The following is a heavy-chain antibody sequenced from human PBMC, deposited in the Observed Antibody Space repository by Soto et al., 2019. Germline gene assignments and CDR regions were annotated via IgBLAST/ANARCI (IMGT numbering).Heavy chain of an antibody. CDR3: ARANYYGSPGDFDY. CDR2: ISSSSSTI. Sequence: EVQLVESGGGLVQPGGSLRLSCAAPGFTFSSYSMNWVRQAPGKGLEWFSYISSSSSTIYYADSVKGRFTISRDNAKNSLYLQMNSLRAEDTAVYYCARANYYGSPGDFDYWGQGTLVTVSS. J-gene: IGHJ4*02. CDR1: GFTFSSYS. V-gene: IGHV3-48*01. D-gene: IGHD3-10*01.